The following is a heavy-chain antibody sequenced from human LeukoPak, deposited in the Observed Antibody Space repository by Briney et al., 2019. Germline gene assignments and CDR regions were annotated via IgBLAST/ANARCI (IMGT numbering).Heavy chain of an antibody. CDR3: ARGGYCSSSTCYTRNDVFDI. CDR2: VSTGSNYI. Sequence: PGGSLRLSCTASGFTLRSYSLNGVGQAPGKGGEGVSSVSTGSNYIYYADSVKGRFTISRDNDKNSLYLQMNSLRAEDTAVYYCARGGYCSSSTCYTRNDVFDIWGQGTMVTVSS. D-gene: IGHD2-2*01. J-gene: IGHJ3*02. CDR1: GFTLRSYS. V-gene: IGHV3-21*01.